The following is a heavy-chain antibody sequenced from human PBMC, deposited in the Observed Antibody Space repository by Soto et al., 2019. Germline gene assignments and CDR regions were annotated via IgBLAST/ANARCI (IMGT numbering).Heavy chain of an antibody. V-gene: IGHV4-59*12. Sequence: SETLSLTCTFSGGSISSYYWSWIRQPPGKGLEWIGYIYYSGSTNYNLSLKSRVTISVDTSKNQFSLKLSSVTAADTAVYYCARDLLYYYDSSGYYYNWFDPWGQGTLVTVSS. CDR1: GGSISSYY. CDR2: IYYSGST. J-gene: IGHJ5*02. D-gene: IGHD3-22*01. CDR3: ARDLLYYYDSSGYYYNWFDP.